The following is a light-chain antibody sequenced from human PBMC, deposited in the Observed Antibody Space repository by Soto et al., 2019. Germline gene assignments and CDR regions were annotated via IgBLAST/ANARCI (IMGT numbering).Light chain of an antibody. CDR1: QSVSSY. CDR2: DAS. J-gene: IGKJ2*01. Sequence: EIVLTLSPATLSLSPGERATLSCRASQSVSSYLAWYQHKPGQAPRLLIYDASNRATGIPVRFSGSGSGTHFTLTISSLEPEDFAVYYCQQRGNWPPYTFGQGTKLEIK. V-gene: IGKV3-11*01. CDR3: QQRGNWPPYT.